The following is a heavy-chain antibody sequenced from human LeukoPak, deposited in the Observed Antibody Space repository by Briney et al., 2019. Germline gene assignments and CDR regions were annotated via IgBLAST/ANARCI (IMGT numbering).Heavy chain of an antibody. J-gene: IGHJ4*02. CDR2: IRYDGSNK. D-gene: IGHD4-17*01. Sequence: GGSLRLSCAGSGFTFSSYGMHWVRQAPGKGLEWVAFIRYDGSNKYYADSVKGRLTISRDNSKNTLYLQMNSLRAEDTAVYYCAKDNDYGDSPFDYWGQGTLVTVSS. CDR1: GFTFSSYG. CDR3: AKDNDYGDSPFDY. V-gene: IGHV3-30*02.